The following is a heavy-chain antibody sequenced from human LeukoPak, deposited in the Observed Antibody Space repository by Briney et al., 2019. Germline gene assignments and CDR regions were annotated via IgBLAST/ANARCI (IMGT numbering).Heavy chain of an antibody. CDR1: GFTFSNAW. V-gene: IGHV3-21*01. J-gene: IGHJ4*02. Sequence: GGSLRLSCAASGFTFSNAWMSWVRQAPGKGLEWVSSISSSSSYIYYADSVKGRFTISRDNAKNSLYLQMNSLRAEDTAVYYCARGDDILTGYYHFDYWGQGTLVTVSS. CDR2: ISSSSSYI. D-gene: IGHD3-9*01. CDR3: ARGDDILTGYYHFDY.